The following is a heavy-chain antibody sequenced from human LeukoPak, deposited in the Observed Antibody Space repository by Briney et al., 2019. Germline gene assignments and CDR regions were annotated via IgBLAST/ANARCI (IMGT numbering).Heavy chain of an antibody. CDR2: ISSSSSYI. V-gene: IGHV3-21*01. J-gene: IGHJ6*02. Sequence: PGGSLRLSCAASGFTFSSYSMNWVRQAPGKGLEWVSSISSSSSYICYADSVKGRFTISRDNAKNTLYLQMNSLRAEDTAVYYCARDAVDTANAVWGQGTTVTVSS. CDR3: ARDAVDTANAV. D-gene: IGHD5-18*01. CDR1: GFTFSSYS.